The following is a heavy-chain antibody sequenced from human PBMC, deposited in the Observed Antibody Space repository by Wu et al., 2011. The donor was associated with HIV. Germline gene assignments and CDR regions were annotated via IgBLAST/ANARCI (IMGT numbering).Heavy chain of an antibody. CDR2: ISAYNGNT. J-gene: IGHJ4*02. Sequence: QVQLVQSGAEVKKPGASVKVSCKASGYTFTSKGISWVRQAPGQGLEWMGWISAYNGNTNYAQKLQGRVTMTIDTSTSTAYMELRNLRSDDTAVYFCARDISDYYSSGSTPYFDYWGQGTLVTVSS. V-gene: IGHV1-18*01. CDR1: GYTFTSKG. D-gene: IGHD3-10*01. CDR3: ARDISDYYSSGSTPYFDY.